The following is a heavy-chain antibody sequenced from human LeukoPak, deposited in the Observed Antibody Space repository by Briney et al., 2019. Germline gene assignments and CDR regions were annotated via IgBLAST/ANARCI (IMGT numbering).Heavy chain of an antibody. CDR2: INLSGGGT. Sequence: GASVNVSRKASGYTFISYYMHWVRQAPGQGLEWMGIINLSGGGTSHTQKCQGRVTMSRDTSTSTVYMELSSLRSEDTAVYYCAGSSVERQQLARFDYWGQGTLVTVSS. D-gene: IGHD6-13*01. CDR1: GYTFISYY. V-gene: IGHV1-46*01. CDR3: AGSSVERQQLARFDY. J-gene: IGHJ4*02.